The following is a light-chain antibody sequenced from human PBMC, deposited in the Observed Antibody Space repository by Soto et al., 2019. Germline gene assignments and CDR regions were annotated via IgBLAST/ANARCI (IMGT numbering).Light chain of an antibody. CDR2: DVS. J-gene: IGLJ1*01. CDR1: SSDVGGYNY. V-gene: IGLV2-14*01. Sequence: QSAVTQPASVSGSPGQSITISCTGTSSDVGGYNYVSWYQQHPGKAPKLMIYDVSNRPSGVSNRFSGSKSGNTASLTISGFQAEDEADYYSTSYTGRSTHVFGTVTKVTVL. CDR3: TSYTGRSTHV.